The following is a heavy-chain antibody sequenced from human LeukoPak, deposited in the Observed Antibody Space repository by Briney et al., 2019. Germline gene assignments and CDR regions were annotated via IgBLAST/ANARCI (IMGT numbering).Heavy chain of an antibody. Sequence: GGSLRLSCAASGFTFSSYGMHWVRQAPGKGLEWVAVISYDGSNKYYADSVKGRFTISRDNSKNTLYLQMNSLRAEGTAVYYCARALYSSSWPGSWGQGTLVTVSS. V-gene: IGHV3-30*03. CDR2: ISYDGSNK. CDR3: ARALYSSSWPGS. D-gene: IGHD6-13*01. J-gene: IGHJ5*02. CDR1: GFTFSSYG.